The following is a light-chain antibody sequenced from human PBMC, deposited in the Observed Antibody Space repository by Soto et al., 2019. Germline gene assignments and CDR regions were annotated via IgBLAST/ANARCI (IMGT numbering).Light chain of an antibody. CDR3: MQSTQLPPT. Sequence: VMTQTTLSLSVSPGQPASISCKSGQSLLHITGETFLFWYLQKPGQSPQLLIYEVSTRVSGVPDRFSGSGSGTDFTLEISRVDTDDVGIYYCMQSTQLPPTFGQGTRLEIK. CDR1: QSLLHITGETF. J-gene: IGKJ5*01. V-gene: IGKV2D-29*02. CDR2: EVS.